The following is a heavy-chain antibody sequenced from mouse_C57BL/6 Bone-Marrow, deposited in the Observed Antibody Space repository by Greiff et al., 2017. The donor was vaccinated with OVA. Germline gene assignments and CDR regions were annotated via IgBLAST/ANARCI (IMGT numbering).Heavy chain of an antibody. J-gene: IGHJ2*01. Sequence: QVQLKQPGAELVKPGASVKMSCKASGYTFTSYWITWVKQRPGQGLEWIGDIYPGSGSTNYNEKFKSKATLTVDTSSSTAYMQLSSLTSEDSAVYYCAREGIYPYYFDYWGQGTTLTVSS. CDR3: AREGIYPYYFDY. V-gene: IGHV1-55*01. CDR1: GYTFTSYW. CDR2: IYPGSGST. D-gene: IGHD1-3*01.